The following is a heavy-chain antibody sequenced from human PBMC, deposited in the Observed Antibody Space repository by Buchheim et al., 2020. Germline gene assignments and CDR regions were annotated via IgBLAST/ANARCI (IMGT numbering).Heavy chain of an antibody. J-gene: IGHJ4*02. D-gene: IGHD2-15*01. Sequence: QVQLQESGPGLVKPAETLSLTCTVSGGSVSSGSYYWSWLRQPPGKGLEWIGYIYYTGSTNYNPSLKSRVTISVDTSKNQFSLKLSSVTAADTAVYYCARDDCSGGSCYRDYWGQGTL. CDR2: IYYTGST. CDR1: GGSVSSGSYY. V-gene: IGHV4-61*01. CDR3: ARDDCSGGSCYRDY.